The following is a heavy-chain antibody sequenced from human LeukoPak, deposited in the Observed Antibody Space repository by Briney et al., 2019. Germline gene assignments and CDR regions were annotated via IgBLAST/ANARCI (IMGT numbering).Heavy chain of an antibody. D-gene: IGHD6-13*01. V-gene: IGHV4-39*01. J-gene: IGHJ6*03. CDR3: ARHRSSWSHYYYYMDV. Sequence: PSETLSLTCAVSGGSISSSSYYWGWIRQPPGKGLEWIGSIYYSGSTYYNPSLKSRVTISVDTSKNQFSLKLSSVTAADTAVYYCARHRSSWSHYYYYMDVWGKGTTVTVSS. CDR2: IYYSGST. CDR1: GGSISSSSYY.